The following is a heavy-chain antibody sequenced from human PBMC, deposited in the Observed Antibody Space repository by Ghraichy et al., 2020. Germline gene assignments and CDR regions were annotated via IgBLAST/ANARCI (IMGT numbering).Heavy chain of an antibody. V-gene: IGHV1-46*01. CDR1: RYTFTNYY. CDR2: INPSADIS. Sequence: ASVKVSCKASRYTFTNYYFHWVRQAPGQGLEWMGIINPSADISNYAQKFQGRVTMTRDTSTNTVYMELSSLRSEDTAVYYCARGNDFWSGRKYYYYYGMDVWGQGTTVTVSS. D-gene: IGHD3-3*01. CDR3: ARGNDFWSGRKYYYYYGMDV. J-gene: IGHJ6*02.